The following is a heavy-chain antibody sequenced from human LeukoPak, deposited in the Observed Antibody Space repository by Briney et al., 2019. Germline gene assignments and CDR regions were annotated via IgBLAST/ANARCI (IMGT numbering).Heavy chain of an antibody. D-gene: IGHD2-2*01. Sequence: PSETLSLTCTVSGGSISSYYWSWIRQPAGKGLEWIGRIYTSGSTNYNPSLKSRVTISVDKSKNQFSLKLSSVTAADTAVYYCARNIVVVPAAMFLTYNWFDPWGQGTLVTASS. CDR2: IYTSGST. J-gene: IGHJ5*02. CDR1: GGSISSYY. CDR3: ARNIVVVPAAMFLTYNWFDP. V-gene: IGHV4-4*07.